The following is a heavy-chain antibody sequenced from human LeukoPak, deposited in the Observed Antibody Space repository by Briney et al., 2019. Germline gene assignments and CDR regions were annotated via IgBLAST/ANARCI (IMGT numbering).Heavy chain of an antibody. CDR1: GFTFSNYG. V-gene: IGHV3-7*03. CDR2: IKQDGSEK. CDR3: ARGIEDRITIFGY. D-gene: IGHD3-3*01. J-gene: IGHJ4*02. Sequence: PGGSLRLSCAASGFTFSNYGMSWVRQAPGKGLEWVASIKQDGSEKFYVDSVKGRFTISRDNAKNSLYLQVNSLRAEDTAVYYCARGIEDRITIFGYWGQGTLVTVSS.